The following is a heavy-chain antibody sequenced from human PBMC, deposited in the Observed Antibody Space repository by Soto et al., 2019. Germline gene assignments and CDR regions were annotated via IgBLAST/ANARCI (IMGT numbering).Heavy chain of an antibody. V-gene: IGHV3-23*01. CDR3: AKDLGYCSSTTCYLGH. D-gene: IGHD2-2*01. CDR2: ISASGSST. J-gene: IGHJ4*02. CDR1: GFTFSSYA. Sequence: GGSLRLSCAASGFTFSSYAMSWVRQAPGKGLDWVSAISASGSSTFYSDSVKGRFTISRDNSKNTLHLQMNSLRAEDTAVYYCAKDLGYCSSTTCYLGHWGQGTLVTVSS.